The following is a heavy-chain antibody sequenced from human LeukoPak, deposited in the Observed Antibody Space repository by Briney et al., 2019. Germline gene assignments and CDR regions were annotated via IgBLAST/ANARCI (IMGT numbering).Heavy chain of an antibody. J-gene: IGHJ6*02. CDR2: ISYDGSNK. CDR1: GFTFSSYA. V-gene: IGHV3-30-3*01. Sequence: GGSLRLSCAASGFTFSSYAMHWVRQAPGKGLEWVAVISYDGSNKYYADSVKGRFTISRDNSKNTLYLQMNSLRAEDTAVYYCARDRTPGDYYYGMDVWGQGTTVTVSS. CDR3: ARDRTPGDYYYGMDV.